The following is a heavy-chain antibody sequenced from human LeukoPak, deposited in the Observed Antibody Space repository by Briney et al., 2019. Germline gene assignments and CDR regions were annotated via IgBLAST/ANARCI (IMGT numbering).Heavy chain of an antibody. CDR2: ISSNGGST. D-gene: IGHD3-16*02. Sequence: GGSLRLSCAASGFTFSSYAMHWVRQAPGKGLEYVSAISSNGGSTYYANSVKGRFTISRDNSKNTLYLQMGSLRAEGMAVYYCARASYDYVWGSYRYPEYFQHWGQGTLVTVSS. J-gene: IGHJ1*01. CDR1: GFTFSSYA. CDR3: ARASYDYVWGSYRYPEYFQH. V-gene: IGHV3-64*01.